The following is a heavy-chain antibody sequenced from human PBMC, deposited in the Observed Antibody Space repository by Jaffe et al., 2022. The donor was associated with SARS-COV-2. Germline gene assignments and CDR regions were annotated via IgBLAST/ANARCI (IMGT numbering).Heavy chain of an antibody. D-gene: IGHD2-21*02. CDR2: IFYSGST. Sequence: QLQLQESGPGLVKPSETLSLTCNVSGVSISSSSFFWGWIRQPPGKGLEWIGSIFYSGSTYYNPSLKSRITLSIDTSKKQFSLTLSSVTAADTAVYYCARHERGGDWPTDSWGQGTLVTVSS. CDR3: ARHERGGDWPTDS. V-gene: IGHV4-39*01. CDR1: GVSISSSSFF. J-gene: IGHJ4*02.